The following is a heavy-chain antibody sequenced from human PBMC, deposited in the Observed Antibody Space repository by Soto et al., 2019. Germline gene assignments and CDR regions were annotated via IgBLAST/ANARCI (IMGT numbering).Heavy chain of an antibody. Sequence: GGSLRLSCAASGFTFSSYGMHWVRQAPGKGLEWVAVISYDGSNKYYADSVKGRFTISRDNSKNTLYLQMNSLRAEDTAVYYCAKHHSSGYYYPSSGYFDYWGQGTLVTVSS. J-gene: IGHJ4*02. V-gene: IGHV3-30*18. D-gene: IGHD3-22*01. CDR3: AKHHSSGYYYPSSGYFDY. CDR2: ISYDGSNK. CDR1: GFTFSSYG.